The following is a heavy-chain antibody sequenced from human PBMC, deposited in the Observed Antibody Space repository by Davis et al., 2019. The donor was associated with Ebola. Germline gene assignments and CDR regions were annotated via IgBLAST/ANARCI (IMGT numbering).Heavy chain of an antibody. CDR2: ISYDGSNK. Sequence: GESLKISCAASGFTFSRYGMYWARQAPGKGLEWVAVISYDGSNKYYADSVKGRFTISRDNSKNTLYLQMNSLRAEDTAVYYCAKQRGVGAIDYDYWGRGTVVTVSS. J-gene: IGHJ4*02. CDR1: GFTFSRYG. D-gene: IGHD1-26*01. CDR3: AKQRGVGAIDYDY. V-gene: IGHV3-30*18.